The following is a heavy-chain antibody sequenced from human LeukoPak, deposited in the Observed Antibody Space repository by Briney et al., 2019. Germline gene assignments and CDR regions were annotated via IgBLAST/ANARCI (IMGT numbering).Heavy chain of an antibody. Sequence: GGSLRLSCAASGFTFSSYAMSWVRQAPGKGLEWVSAISGSGGSTYYADSVEGRFTISRDNSKNTLYLQMNSLRAEDTAVYYCAKDRGVYYGSGIGYYFDYWGQGTLVTVSS. D-gene: IGHD3-10*01. CDR3: AKDRGVYYGSGIGYYFDY. CDR1: GFTFSSYA. J-gene: IGHJ4*02. CDR2: ISGSGGST. V-gene: IGHV3-23*01.